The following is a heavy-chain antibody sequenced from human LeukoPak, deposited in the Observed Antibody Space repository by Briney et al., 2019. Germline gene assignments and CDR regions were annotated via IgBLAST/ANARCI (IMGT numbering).Heavy chain of an antibody. V-gene: IGHV4-4*09. D-gene: IGHD5-12*01. CDR2: IYTDGST. CDR3: AKTGNGYDPLYYYYYMDV. CDR1: GGPISSYY. J-gene: IGHJ6*03. Sequence: PSETLSLTCSVSGGPISSYYWSWIRQPPGKGLEWLAFIYTDGSTNYNPSLKSQVTISVDTSSNQFSLKLSSVTAADTAVYFCAKTGNGYDPLYYYYYMDVWGKGTTVFVSS.